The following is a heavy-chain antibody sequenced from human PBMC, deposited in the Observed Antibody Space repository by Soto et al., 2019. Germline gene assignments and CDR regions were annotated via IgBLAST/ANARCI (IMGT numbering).Heavy chain of an antibody. D-gene: IGHD6-13*01. J-gene: IGHJ5*02. CDR2: IYYSGST. CDR1: GGSISSGGYY. V-gene: IGHV4-31*03. CDR3: ARDRAAAVTGWFDP. Sequence: SETLSLTCTVSGGSISSGGYYWSWIRQHPGKGLEWIGYIYYSGSTYYNPSLKSRVTLSVDTSKNQFSLKLSSVTAADTAVYYCARDRAAAVTGWFDPWGQGTLVTVSS.